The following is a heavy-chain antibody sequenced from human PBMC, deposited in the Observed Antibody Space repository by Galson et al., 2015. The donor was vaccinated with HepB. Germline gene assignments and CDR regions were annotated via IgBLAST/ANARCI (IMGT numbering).Heavy chain of an antibody. D-gene: IGHD5-24*01. CDR3: ARGDGSSARGMDV. V-gene: IGHV1-18*04. J-gene: IGHJ6*02. Sequence: SVKVSCKASGYTFTSYAVSWVRQAPGQGLEWMAWISGNNGDTNYAQKLRGRVTVTTDTSTSTAYMELRSLRSDDTAVYYCARGDGSSARGMDVWGQGTTVTVSS. CDR2: ISGNNGDT. CDR1: GYTFTSYA.